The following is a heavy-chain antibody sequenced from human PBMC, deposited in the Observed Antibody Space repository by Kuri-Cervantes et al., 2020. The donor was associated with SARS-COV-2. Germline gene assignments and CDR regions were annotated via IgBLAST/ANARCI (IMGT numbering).Heavy chain of an antibody. CDR2: IGTAGDT. V-gene: IGHV3-13*03. CDR1: GFAFSDYG. J-gene: IGHJ3*02. Sequence: GGSLRLSCAACGFAFSDYGMHWDRQGMRKGLEWVSLIGTAGDTYYPGSVQGQFTISRENAENCLYLQMNSLRAEDTAVYYCAREGAISGAFDIWGQGTMVTVSS. D-gene: IGHD2-2*01. CDR3: AREGAISGAFDI.